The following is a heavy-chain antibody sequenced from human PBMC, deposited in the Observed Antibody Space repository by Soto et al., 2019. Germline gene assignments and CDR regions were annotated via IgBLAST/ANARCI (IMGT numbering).Heavy chain of an antibody. J-gene: IGHJ4*02. CDR1: GYTFTSYG. D-gene: IGHD6-13*01. V-gene: IGHV1-18*01. CDR2: ISAYNGNT. CDR3: ARDRGYSSDY. Sequence: QVQLVQSGAEVKKPGASVKVSCKASGYTFTSYGISWVRQAPGQGLEWMGWISAYNGNTNYAQKLXXRAPMTTATSRRTAYMALRSLRSDDTAVYYCARDRGYSSDYWGQGTLVTVSS.